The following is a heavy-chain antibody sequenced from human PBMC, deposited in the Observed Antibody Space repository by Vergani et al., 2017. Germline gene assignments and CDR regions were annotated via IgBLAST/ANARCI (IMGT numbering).Heavy chain of an antibody. CDR3: ARNRGGGSYYFDAFDI. V-gene: IGHV4-59*01. CDR1: GGSISSYY. Sequence: QVQLQESGPGLVKPSETLSLTCTVSGGSISSYYWSWIRQPPGKGLEWIGYIYYSGSTNYNPSLKSRVTISVETSKNQFSLKLSSLTAADTAVYYCARNRGGGSYYFDAFDIWGQGTMVTVSS. CDR2: IYYSGST. D-gene: IGHD1-26*01. J-gene: IGHJ3*02.